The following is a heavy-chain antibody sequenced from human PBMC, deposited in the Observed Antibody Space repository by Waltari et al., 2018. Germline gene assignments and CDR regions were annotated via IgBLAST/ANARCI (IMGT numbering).Heavy chain of an antibody. CDR3: ASTVYYDSSGWTYYFDY. CDR2: IYYSGIT. J-gene: IGHJ4*02. D-gene: IGHD3-22*01. CDR1: GGSISSSSYY. V-gene: IGHV4-39*01. Sequence: QLQLQESGPGLVKPSETLSLTCTVSGGSISSSSYYWGWIRQPPGKGLEWFGSIYYSGITYDNPSRTSRVTISVDTSKNQFSLRLSAVTAADTAVYYGASTVYYDSSGWTYYFDYWGQGTLVTVSS.